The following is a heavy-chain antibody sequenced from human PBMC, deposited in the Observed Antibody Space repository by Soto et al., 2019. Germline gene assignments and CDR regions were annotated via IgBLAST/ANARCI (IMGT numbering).Heavy chain of an antibody. CDR3: WSNSRSSGWYYFDY. Sequence: GGALRLSCAASGFTVSSNYMSWVRQAPGKGLEWGSVIYSGGSTYYADSVKGRFTISRHNSKNTQYLQMNNLRAEDTAVYYCWSNSRSSGWYYFDYWGQGTLVTVSS. CDR2: IYSGGST. J-gene: IGHJ4*02. V-gene: IGHV3-53*04. CDR1: GFTVSSNY. D-gene: IGHD6-19*01.